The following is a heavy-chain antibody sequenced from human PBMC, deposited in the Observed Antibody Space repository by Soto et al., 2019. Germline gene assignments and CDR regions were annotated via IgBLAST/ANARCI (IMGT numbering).Heavy chain of an antibody. CDR3: AKASSISWGVFDY. V-gene: IGHV3-23*01. J-gene: IGHJ4*02. D-gene: IGHD6-13*01. CDR1: GFTFSSNA. CDR2: ISPNSGTT. Sequence: DVHLLESGGGLVQPGGSLRLSCAASGFTFSSNAMTWVRQAPGKGLEWVSFISPNSGTTYFADSVKGRFTIFRDNSKTTLYLQMNSLRAEDTAVYYCAKASSISWGVFDYWGQGTLITVSS.